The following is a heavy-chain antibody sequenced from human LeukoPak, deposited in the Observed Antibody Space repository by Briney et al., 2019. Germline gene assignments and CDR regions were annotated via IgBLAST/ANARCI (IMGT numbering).Heavy chain of an antibody. CDR2: INPNSGGT. Sequence: ASVKVSCKASGYTFTGCYMHWVRQAPGQGLEWMGWINPNSGGTNYAQKFQGRVTMTRDTSISTAYMELSRLRSDDTAVYYCARDRKNSSGWKTLNWFDPWGQGTLVTVSS. CDR1: GYTFTGCY. V-gene: IGHV1-2*02. CDR3: ARDRKNSSGWKTLNWFDP. D-gene: IGHD6-19*01. J-gene: IGHJ5*02.